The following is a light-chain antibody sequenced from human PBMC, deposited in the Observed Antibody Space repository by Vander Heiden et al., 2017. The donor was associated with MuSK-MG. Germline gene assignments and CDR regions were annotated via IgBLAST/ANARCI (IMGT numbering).Light chain of an antibody. CDR1: QTINKW. CDR2: DAS. V-gene: IGKV1-5*01. Sequence: DIQMTQSPSSLSASVGDRVTITCRASQTINKWVAWYQQKPGKAPKVLIYDASILESGVPSRFSGSGFGTEFSLTIASLQPDDFGTYYCHHDSSSPWTFGQGTKVDIK. CDR3: HHDSSSPWT. J-gene: IGKJ1*01.